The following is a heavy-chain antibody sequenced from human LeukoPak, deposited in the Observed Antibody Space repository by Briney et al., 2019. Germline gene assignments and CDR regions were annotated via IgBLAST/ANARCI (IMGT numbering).Heavy chain of an antibody. CDR3: ATNGFWSGYVIDY. V-gene: IGHV4-39*01. J-gene: IGHJ4*02. Sequence: EASEPLSLTSTASVASISSSSYTWGGFGQPPGKGLGWIGSIYYSGSTYYNPSLKSRVTISVDTSKNQFSLKLSSVTAADTAVYYCATNGFWSGYVIDYWGQGTLVTVSS. CDR2: IYYSGST. D-gene: IGHD3-3*01. CDR1: VASISSSSYT.